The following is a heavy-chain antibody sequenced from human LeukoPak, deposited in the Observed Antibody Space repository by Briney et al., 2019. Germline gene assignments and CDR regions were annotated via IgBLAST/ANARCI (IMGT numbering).Heavy chain of an antibody. CDR2: ISSSGSTI. D-gene: IGHD3-10*01. J-gene: IGHJ3*02. CDR3: ARDRRGSGSYYSVDAFDI. Sequence: GGSLRLSCAASGFTFCSYEMNWVRQAPGKGLEWVSYISSSGSTIYYADFVKGRFTISRDNAKNSLYLQMNSLRAEDTAVYYCARDRRGSGSYYSVDAFDIWGQGTMVTVSS. CDR1: GFTFCSYE. V-gene: IGHV3-48*03.